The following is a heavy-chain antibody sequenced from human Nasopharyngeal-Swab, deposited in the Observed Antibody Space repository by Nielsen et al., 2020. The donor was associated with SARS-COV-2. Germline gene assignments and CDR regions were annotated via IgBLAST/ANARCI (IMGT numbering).Heavy chain of an antibody. V-gene: IGHV4-31*03. CDR3: ARERELWFGADYYYYYYVDV. CDR1: GGSISSGGYY. D-gene: IGHD3-10*01. J-gene: IGHJ6*03. Sequence: SETLSLTCTVSGGSISSGGYYWSWIRQHPGKGLEWIGYIYYSGSTYYNPSLKSRVTISVDTSKNQFSLKLSSVTAADTAVYYCARERELWFGADYYYYYYVDVWGKGTTVTVSS. CDR2: IYYSGST.